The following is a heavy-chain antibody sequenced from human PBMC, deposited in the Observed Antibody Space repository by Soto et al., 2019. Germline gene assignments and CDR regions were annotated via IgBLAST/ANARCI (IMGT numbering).Heavy chain of an antibody. CDR3: AIGGPGGPLGH. V-gene: IGHV3-23*01. D-gene: IGHD3-10*01. CDR1: GFIFSAFD. J-gene: IGHJ4*02. Sequence: DVQLLASGGGLLQPGGSLRLSCAASGFIFSAFDMSWVRQAPGKGLEWVSSISGGTYYADSVKGRFTISRDNSKNTLYLQMNGLRAEDTAVYYCAIGGPGGPLGHLGQGTLVTVSS. CDR2: ISGGT.